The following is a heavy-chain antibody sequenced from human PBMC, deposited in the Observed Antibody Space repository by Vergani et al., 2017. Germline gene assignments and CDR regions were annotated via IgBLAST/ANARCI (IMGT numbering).Heavy chain of an antibody. V-gene: IGHV1-46*01. J-gene: IGHJ5*02. CDR2: INPSGGST. D-gene: IGHD2-2*02. CDR1: GYTFTSYY. CDR3: ARGCGSTSCYKRGEDWFDP. Sequence: QVQLVQSGAEVKKPGASVKVSCQASGYTFTSYYIHWVRQAPRQGLEWMGIINPSGGSTNYAQKFQGRVTMTRDTSTSTVFMELSSLRSEDTAVYYCARGCGSTSCYKRGEDWFDPWGQGTLVTVSS.